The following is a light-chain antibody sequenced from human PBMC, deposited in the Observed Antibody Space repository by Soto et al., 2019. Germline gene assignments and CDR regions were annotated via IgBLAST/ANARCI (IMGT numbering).Light chain of an antibody. CDR1: SSNIGGTNY. Sequence: QSVLTQPPSASGTPGQRVFISCSGSSSNIGGTNYAYWYQQLPGAAPKLLMHSNNLRPSGVPERISGSKSGTSASLAISGLRSEDEDVYYCAAWDDRLGAVMFGGGTKLTVL. CDR2: SNN. CDR3: AAWDDRLGAVM. J-gene: IGLJ3*02. V-gene: IGLV1-47*02.